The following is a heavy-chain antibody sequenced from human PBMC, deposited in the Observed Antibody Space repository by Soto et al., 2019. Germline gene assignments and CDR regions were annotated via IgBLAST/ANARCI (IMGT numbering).Heavy chain of an antibody. CDR2: IYYSGGT. V-gene: IGHV4-61*01. D-gene: IGHD2-21*02. CDR3: ARGGDFASFDY. Sequence: SETLSLTCTVSGGSVSSGSYYWSWIRQPPGKGLEWIGYIYYSGGTNYNPSLKSRVTISVDTSKNQFSLKLSSVTAADTAVYYCARGGDFASFDYWGQGTLVTVSS. CDR1: GGSVSSGSYY. J-gene: IGHJ4*02.